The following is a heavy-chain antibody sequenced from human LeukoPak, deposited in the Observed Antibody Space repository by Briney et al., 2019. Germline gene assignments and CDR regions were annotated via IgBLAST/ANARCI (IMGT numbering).Heavy chain of an antibody. V-gene: IGHV4-34*01. CDR3: ARHIAVTMTGGRVYYFDY. D-gene: IGHD4-17*01. CDR1: GGSFSGYY. Sequence: SETLSLTCAVYGGSFSGYYWSWIRQPPGKGLEWIGEINHSGSTNYNPSLKSRVTISVDTSKNQFSLKLSSVTAADTAVYYCARHIAVTMTGGRVYYFDYWGQGTLVTVSS. CDR2: INHSGST. J-gene: IGHJ4*02.